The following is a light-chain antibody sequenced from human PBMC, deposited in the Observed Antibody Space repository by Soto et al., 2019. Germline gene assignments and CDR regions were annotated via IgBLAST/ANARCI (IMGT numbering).Light chain of an antibody. Sequence: SALTQPRSVSGSPGQSVTTSCTGTSSDVGGYNYVSWYQQHPGKAPKLMIYDVSKRPSGVPDRFSGSKSGNTASLTISGLQAEDEADYYCCSYAGSYTFSYVFGTGTKVTVL. CDR1: SSDVGGYNY. J-gene: IGLJ1*01. CDR3: CSYAGSYTFSYV. CDR2: DVS. V-gene: IGLV2-11*01.